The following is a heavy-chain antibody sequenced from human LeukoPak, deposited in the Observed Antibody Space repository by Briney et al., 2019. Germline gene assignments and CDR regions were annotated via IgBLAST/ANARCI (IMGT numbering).Heavy chain of an antibody. V-gene: IGHV1-8*01. CDR1: GYTFTSYD. CDR3: ARVYYYDSSGYPTPCYFDY. CDR2: MNPNSGNT. D-gene: IGHD3-22*01. J-gene: IGHJ4*02. Sequence: ASVKVSCKASGYTFTSYDINWVRQATGQGLEWMGWMNPNSGNTGYAQKFRGRVTMTRNTSISTAYMELSRLRSDDTAVYYCARVYYYDSSGYPTPCYFDYWGQGTLVTVSS.